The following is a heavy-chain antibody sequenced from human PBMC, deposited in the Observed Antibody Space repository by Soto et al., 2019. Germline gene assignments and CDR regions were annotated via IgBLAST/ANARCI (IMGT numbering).Heavy chain of an antibody. D-gene: IGHD3-3*01. CDR2: ISAYNGNT. V-gene: IGHV1-18*01. Sequence: ASVKVSCKASGYTFTGYVISWVRQAPGQGLEWMGWISAYNGNTNYAQKLQGRVTMTTDTSTSTAYMELRSLRSDDTAVYYCARVSVRFLEWLLYYYYYGMDVWGQGTTVTVSS. J-gene: IGHJ6*02. CDR1: GYTFTGYV. CDR3: ARVSVRFLEWLLYYYYYGMDV.